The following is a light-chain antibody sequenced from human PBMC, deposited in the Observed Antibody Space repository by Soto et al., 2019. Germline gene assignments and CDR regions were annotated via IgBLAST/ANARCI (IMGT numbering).Light chain of an antibody. V-gene: IGKV3-15*01. CDR3: QQYNTWPPYT. CDR1: QSVSSY. J-gene: IGKJ2*01. Sequence: EIGLTQSPATLSLSTGERATLSCRASQSVSSYLAWYQQKPGQAPRLLIYDASTRATGVPARFSGSGSGTEFTLTISSLQSEDFAVYYCQQYNTWPPYTLGQGTKVDIK. CDR2: DAS.